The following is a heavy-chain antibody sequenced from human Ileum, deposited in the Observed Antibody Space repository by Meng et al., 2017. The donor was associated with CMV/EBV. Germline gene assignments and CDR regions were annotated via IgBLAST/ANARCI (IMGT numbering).Heavy chain of an antibody. CDR3: VTNLYCSGGSCRNH. D-gene: IGHD2-15*01. Sequence: GGSLRLSCAASGFPFSGDWMHWVRQAPGKGLMLVSRINSDGSTTAYADSVKGRFTISRDNANNTLYLLLNSLRAEDTAVYYCVTNLYCSGGSCRNHWGQGKLVTVSS. CDR2: INSDGSTT. CDR1: GFPFSGDW. J-gene: IGHJ5*02. V-gene: IGHV3-74*01.